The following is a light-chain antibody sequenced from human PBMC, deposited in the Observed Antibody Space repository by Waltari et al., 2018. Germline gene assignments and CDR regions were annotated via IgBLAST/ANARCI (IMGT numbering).Light chain of an antibody. J-gene: IGLJ2*01. V-gene: IGLV2-23*02. CDR3: CSYAGTTAYVI. CDR2: EVS. Sequence: QSALTQPASVSGSPGQSITIPCTGTSSDVGSYDLVSWYQQHPGKPPNLIIFEVSRRPSGVSNRFSGSKSGNTASLTISGLQAEDEADYYCCSYAGTTAYVIFGGGTRLTVL. CDR1: SSDVGSYDL.